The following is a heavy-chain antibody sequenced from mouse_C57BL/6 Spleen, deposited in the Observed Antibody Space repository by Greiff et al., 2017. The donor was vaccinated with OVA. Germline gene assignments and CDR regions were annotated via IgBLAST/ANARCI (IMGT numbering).Heavy chain of an antibody. CDR3: TRSDSNYVSYAMDY. V-gene: IGHV1-15*01. D-gene: IGHD2-5*01. CDR2: IDPETGGT. J-gene: IGHJ4*01. CDR1: GYTFTDYE. Sequence: VKLQESGAELVRPGASVTLSCKASGYTFTDYEMHWVKQTPVHGLEWIGAIDPETGGTAYNQKFKGKAILTADKSSSTAYMELRSLTSEDSAVYYCTRSDSNYVSYAMDYWGQGTSVTVSS.